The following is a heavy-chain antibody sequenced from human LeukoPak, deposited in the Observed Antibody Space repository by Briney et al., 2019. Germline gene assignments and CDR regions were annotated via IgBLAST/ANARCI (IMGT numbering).Heavy chain of an antibody. CDR3: ASVTVLGKRNAFDN. CDR2: INSDASSA. J-gene: IGHJ3*02. D-gene: IGHD7-27*01. CDR1: GFTFSSYW. V-gene: IGHV3-74*01. Sequence: GGSLRLSCAASGFTFSSYWMSWVRQAPGKGLVWVSRINSDASSANYADSVKGRFTISRDNAKNTLYLQMNSLRTEDTAVYYCASVTVLGKRNAFDNWGQGIMVTVSS.